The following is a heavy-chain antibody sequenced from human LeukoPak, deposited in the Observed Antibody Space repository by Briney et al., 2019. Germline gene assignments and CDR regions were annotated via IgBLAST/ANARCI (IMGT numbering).Heavy chain of an antibody. J-gene: IGHJ5*02. CDR3: ARDLGYCSGGSCYHWFDP. CDR2: ISYIGST. V-gene: IGHV4-59*11. D-gene: IGHD2-15*01. CDR1: DDSFSSHY. Sequence: SETLPLTCAVSDDSFSSHYWTWIRQPPGKGLEWIGYISYIGSTNYNPSLKSRVTISVDRSKNQFSLKLSSVTAADTAVYYCARDLGYCSGGSCYHWFDPWGQGTLVTVSS.